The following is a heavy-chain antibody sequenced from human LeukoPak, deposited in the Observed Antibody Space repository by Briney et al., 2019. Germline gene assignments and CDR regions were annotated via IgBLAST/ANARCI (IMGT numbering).Heavy chain of an antibody. V-gene: IGHV3-30*02. CDR2: IRYDGSNK. Sequence: PGGSLRLSCAASGFTFSSYGMHWVRQAPGKGLEWVAFIRYDGSNKYYADSVKGRFTISRDNSKNTVYLQMNSLRAEDTAVYCCAAMVRGVIRNWFDPWGQGTLVTVSS. J-gene: IGHJ5*02. CDR3: AAMVRGVIRNWFDP. CDR1: GFTFSSYG. D-gene: IGHD3-10*01.